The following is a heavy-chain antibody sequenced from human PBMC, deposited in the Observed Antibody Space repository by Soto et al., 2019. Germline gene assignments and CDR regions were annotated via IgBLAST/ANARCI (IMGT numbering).Heavy chain of an antibody. CDR1: GYTFTSYG. Sequence: GASVKVSCKASGYTFTSYGISWVRQAPGQGLEWMGWISAYNGNTNYAQKLQGRVTMTTDTSTSTAYMELRSLRSDDTAVYYCARDGFRSSTSCFFPDNWFDPGGQGPLVPVSS. J-gene: IGHJ5*02. CDR3: ARDGFRSSTSCFFPDNWFDP. CDR2: ISAYNGNT. V-gene: IGHV1-18*01. D-gene: IGHD2-2*01.